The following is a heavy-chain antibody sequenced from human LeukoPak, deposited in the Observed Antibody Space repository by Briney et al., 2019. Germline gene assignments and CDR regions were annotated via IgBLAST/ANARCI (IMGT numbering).Heavy chain of an antibody. CDR2: ISAYNGNT. CDR1: GYTFTSYA. CDR3: ARDSNRALEDHLWFGELLKKYYYYYYMDV. Sequence: ASVKVSCKASGYTFTSYAMHWVRQAPGQGLEWMGWISAYNGNTNYAQKLQGRVTMTTDTSTSTAYMELRSLRSDDTAVYYCARDSNRALEDHLWFGELLKKYYYYYYMDVWGKGTTVTISS. J-gene: IGHJ6*03. V-gene: IGHV1-18*01. D-gene: IGHD3-10*01.